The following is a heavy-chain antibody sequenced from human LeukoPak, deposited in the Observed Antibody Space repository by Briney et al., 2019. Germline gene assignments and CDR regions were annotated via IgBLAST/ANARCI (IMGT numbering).Heavy chain of an antibody. CDR3: AKPVGKYSSSWYSLGY. Sequence: GGSLRLSCAASEFTFGDYAMHWVRQAPGKGLEWVAFIRYDGNNKYYADSVKGRFTISRDNSKNTLYLQVNSLRAEDTAVYYCAKPVGKYSSSWYSLGYWGQGTLVTVSS. J-gene: IGHJ4*02. CDR1: EFTFGDYA. V-gene: IGHV3-30*02. D-gene: IGHD6-13*01. CDR2: IRYDGNNK.